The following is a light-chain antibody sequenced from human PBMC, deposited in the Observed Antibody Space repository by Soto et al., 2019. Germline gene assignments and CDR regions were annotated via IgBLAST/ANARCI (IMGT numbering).Light chain of an antibody. V-gene: IGKV3-15*01. CDR3: QQYDIWPRT. CDR1: QSVSSTY. Sequence: EIVLTQSPGTLSLSPGERATLSCRASQSVSSTYLAWYQQKPGQAPRFLIYGASTRATGIPARFSGSGSGTDFTLIISSLQSEDFAVYYCQQYDIWPRTFGQGTKVDIK. CDR2: GAS. J-gene: IGKJ1*01.